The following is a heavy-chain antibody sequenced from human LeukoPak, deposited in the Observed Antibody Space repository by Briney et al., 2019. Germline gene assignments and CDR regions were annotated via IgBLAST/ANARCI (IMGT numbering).Heavy chain of an antibody. D-gene: IGHD5-12*01. V-gene: IGHV4-4*07. CDR3: ARDGYSGNDGL. CDR2: IYTSGST. Sequence: PSETLSLTCSVSDDSITMYYWSWIRQPAGKGLEWIGRIYTSGSTNYNPSLKSRVTISVDTSKNQFSLKLSSVTAADTAVYYCARDGYSGNDGLWGQGSLVTVSS. J-gene: IGHJ4*02. CDR1: DDSITMYY.